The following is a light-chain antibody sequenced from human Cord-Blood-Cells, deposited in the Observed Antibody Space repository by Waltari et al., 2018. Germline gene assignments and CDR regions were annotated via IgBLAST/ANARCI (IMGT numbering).Light chain of an antibody. CDR3: QQRSNWPIT. CDR2: DAS. V-gene: IGKV3-11*01. CDR1: QSVSSY. Sequence: EIVLTQSPATLSLSPGERATLSCRASQSVSSYLAWYQQKPVHAPRLLIYDASNRTTGIPARFSGSGSGTDFTLTISSLEPEDFAVYYCQQRSNWPITFGQGTRLEIK. J-gene: IGKJ5*01.